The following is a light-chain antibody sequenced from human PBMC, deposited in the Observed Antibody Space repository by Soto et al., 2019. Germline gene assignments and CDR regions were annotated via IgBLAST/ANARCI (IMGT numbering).Light chain of an antibody. CDR3: QSHDSSLSGWV. Sequence: QSVLTQPPSVSGAPGQRVTIACTGSSSNIGAGYDVHWYQRLPGIAPKLLIYANSNRPSGVPDRFSGSKSGTSASMAITGLQAEDEGDYDSQSHDSSLSGWVFGGGTKLTV. CDR1: SSNIGAGYD. J-gene: IGLJ3*02. V-gene: IGLV1-40*01. CDR2: ANS.